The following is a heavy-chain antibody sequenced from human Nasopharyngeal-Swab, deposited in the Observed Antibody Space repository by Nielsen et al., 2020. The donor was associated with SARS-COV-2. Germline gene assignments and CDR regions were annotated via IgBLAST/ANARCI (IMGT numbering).Heavy chain of an antibody. D-gene: IGHD3-3*01. CDR1: GDSIAYSTFY. CDR3: ARNPPGYYDFIHYGMDV. Sequence: SETLSLTCTVSGDSIAYSTFYWGWIRQPPGKGLEWIGNIYYNGNNYQNPSLKSRLTISVDKSKNQFSLQLSSVTAADTAVYYCARNPPGYYDFIHYGMDVWGQGTTVTVSS. CDR2: IYYNGNN. V-gene: IGHV4-39*01. J-gene: IGHJ6*02.